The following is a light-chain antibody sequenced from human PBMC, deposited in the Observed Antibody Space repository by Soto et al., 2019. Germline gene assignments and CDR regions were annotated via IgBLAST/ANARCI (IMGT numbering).Light chain of an antibody. Sequence: DIQMTQSPSSLSASVGDRVTITCRASQSISNYLNWYQQKPGKAPKVLIYAASTLQSGVPSRFSGSGSGTTFTLTITSLQPEDFATYYCQQSYSTWTFGQGTKADIK. CDR2: AAS. V-gene: IGKV1-39*01. CDR1: QSISNY. J-gene: IGKJ1*01. CDR3: QQSYSTWT.